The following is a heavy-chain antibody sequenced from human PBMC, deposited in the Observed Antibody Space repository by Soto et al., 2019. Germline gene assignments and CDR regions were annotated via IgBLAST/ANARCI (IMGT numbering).Heavy chain of an antibody. J-gene: IGHJ3*02. CDR3: ARSGPEYYYDSTGYYFDGFDI. Sequence: QVQLVESGGGEVQPGRTLRLSCAASGFAFSNYALHWVRQAPGKGLEWVALISHTGSNTYYADFVRGRFTISRDKSKSMLFLEMNSRRAEDTAVFYCARSGPEYYYDSTGYYFDGFDIWGQGTMVTVSS. CDR1: GFAFSNYA. D-gene: IGHD3-22*01. V-gene: IGHV3-30*04. CDR2: ISHTGSNT.